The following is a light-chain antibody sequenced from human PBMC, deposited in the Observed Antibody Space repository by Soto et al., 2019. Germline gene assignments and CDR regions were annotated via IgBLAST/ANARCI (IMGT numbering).Light chain of an antibody. Sequence: EIVLTQSPGTLSLSPGERATLSCRASQSVISTYLAWYQQKTVQAPRLLIYGASSRATGIPARLSGSGSGTAFTPTISSLQYADFAVYYCQQRSNWPPITFGQGTRLDIK. J-gene: IGKJ5*01. CDR3: QQRSNWPPIT. CDR1: QSVISTY. V-gene: IGKV3D-20*02. CDR2: GAS.